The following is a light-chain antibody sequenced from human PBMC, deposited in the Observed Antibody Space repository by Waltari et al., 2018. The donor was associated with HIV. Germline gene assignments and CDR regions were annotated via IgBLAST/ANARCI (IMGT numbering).Light chain of an antibody. Sequence: DIVMTQSPDSLAVSLGERATINCKSSQSVLFSSNNKNYLAWYQQKPGQPPKLLISWASTRESGVPDRFSGSGSGTEFTLTISSLQAEDVAVYYCQQYYTTPWRFGPGTKVDIK. V-gene: IGKV4-1*01. CDR3: QQYYTTPWR. CDR1: QSVLFSSNNKNY. CDR2: WAS. J-gene: IGKJ3*01.